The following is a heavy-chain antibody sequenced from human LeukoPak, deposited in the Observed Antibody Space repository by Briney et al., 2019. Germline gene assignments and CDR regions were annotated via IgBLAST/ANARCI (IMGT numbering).Heavy chain of an antibody. CDR3: ARVGDSSGYENWFDP. CDR2: IYTSGST. J-gene: IGHJ5*02. CDR1: GGSISSYY. V-gene: IGHV4-4*07. Sequence: TSETLSLTCTVSGGSISSYYWSWIRQPAGKGLEWIGRIYTSGSTNYNPSLESRVTMSVDTSSNQFSLKLSSVTAADTAVYYCARVGDSSGYENWFDPWGQGTLVTVSP. D-gene: IGHD3-22*01.